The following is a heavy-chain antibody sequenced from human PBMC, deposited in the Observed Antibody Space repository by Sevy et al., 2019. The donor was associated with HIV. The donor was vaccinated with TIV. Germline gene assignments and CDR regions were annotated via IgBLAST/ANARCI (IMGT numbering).Heavy chain of an antibody. J-gene: IGHJ5*01. CDR3: GRMLCDVVVVPAATPSPWLDS. CDR1: GLTFDTFW. D-gene: IGHD3-16*02. V-gene: IGHV3-7*01. CDR2: IDPRGNER. Sequence: GGSLRLSCAASGLTFDTFWMGWLRQAPGRGLEWVASIDPRGNERDYLDSLKGRFTISRDNAKNSRYWQMHSLKGGDTAHYYGGRMLCDVVVVPAATPSPWLDSWGQGTLVTVSS.